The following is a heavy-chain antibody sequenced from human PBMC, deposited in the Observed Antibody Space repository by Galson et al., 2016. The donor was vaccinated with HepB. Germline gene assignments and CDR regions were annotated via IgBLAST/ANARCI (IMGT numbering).Heavy chain of an antibody. CDR1: GGSISSSNW. D-gene: IGHD1-7*01. Sequence: SETLSLTCAVSGGSISSSNWWRWVRQPPGKGLEWIGEIYHSGSTNYNPSLKSRVTISLDTSKHQFSLKLSSVTAADTAVYYCAGDPGYLELHYFDYWGQGTLVTVSS. J-gene: IGHJ4*02. V-gene: IGHV4-4*02. CDR2: IYHSGST. CDR3: AGDPGYLELHYFDY.